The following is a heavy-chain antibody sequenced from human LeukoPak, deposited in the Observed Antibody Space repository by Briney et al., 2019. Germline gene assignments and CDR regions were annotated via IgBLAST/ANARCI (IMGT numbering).Heavy chain of an antibody. CDR2: IYYSGST. D-gene: IGHD2-2*01. CDR3: ARVGGYCSSTSCYYYRMDV. Sequence: SETLSLTCTVSGGSISSYYWGWIRQPPGKGLEWIGYIYYSGSTNYNPSLKSRVTISVDTSKNQFSLKLSSVTAADTAVYYCARVGGYCSSTSCYYYRMDVWGKGTTVTVSS. V-gene: IGHV4-59*01. CDR1: GGSISSYY. J-gene: IGHJ6*04.